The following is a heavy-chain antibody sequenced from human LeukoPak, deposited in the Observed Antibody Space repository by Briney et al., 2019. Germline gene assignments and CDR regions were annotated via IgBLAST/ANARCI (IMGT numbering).Heavy chain of an antibody. CDR2: IIPIFGTA. D-gene: IGHD3-22*01. CDR3: ARDGGYSAYYFDY. V-gene: IGHV1-69*01. J-gene: IGHJ4*02. CDR1: GGTFSSYA. Sequence: SVKVSCKASGGTFSSYAISWVRQAPGQGLEWMGGIIPIFGTANYAQKFLGRVTITADESTSTAYMELSSLRSEDTAVYYCARDGGYSAYYFDYWGQGTLVTVSS.